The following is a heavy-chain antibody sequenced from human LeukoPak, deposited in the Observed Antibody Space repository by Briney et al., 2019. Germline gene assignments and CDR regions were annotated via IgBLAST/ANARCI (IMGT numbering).Heavy chain of an antibody. V-gene: IGHV4-59*01. Sequence: SETQSLTCTVSGGSISSYYWSWIRQPPGKGLEWIGYIYYSGSTNCNPSLKSRVTISVDTSKNQFSLKLSSVTAADTAVYYCARASGSGDFDYWGQGTLVTVSS. J-gene: IGHJ4*02. CDR3: ARASGSGDFDY. CDR1: GGSISSYY. CDR2: IYYSGST. D-gene: IGHD1-26*01.